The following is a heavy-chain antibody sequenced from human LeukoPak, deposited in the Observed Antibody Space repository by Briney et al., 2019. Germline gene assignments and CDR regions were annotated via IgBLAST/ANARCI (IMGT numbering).Heavy chain of an antibody. J-gene: IGHJ4*02. Sequence: GRSLRLSCAASGFTFSSYAMHWVRQAPGKGLERVAVISYDGSNKYYADSVKGRFTISRDNSKNTLYLQMNSLRAEDTAVYYCARGESGIVVVPAAPLDYWGQGTLVTVSS. CDR1: GFTFSSYA. D-gene: IGHD2-2*01. V-gene: IGHV3-30*04. CDR3: ARGESGIVVVPAAPLDY. CDR2: ISYDGSNK.